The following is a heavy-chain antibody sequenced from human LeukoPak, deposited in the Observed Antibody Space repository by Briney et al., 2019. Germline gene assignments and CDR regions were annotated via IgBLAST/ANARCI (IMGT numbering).Heavy chain of an antibody. J-gene: IGHJ6*02. CDR2: IYYSGST. Sequence: SETLSLTCTVSGGSISSSSYYWGWIRQPPGKGLEWIGSIYYSGSTNYNPSLKSRVTISVDTSKNQFSLKLSSVTAADTAVYYCARGLKWELLRGYYYYGMDVWGQGTTVTVSS. V-gene: IGHV4-39*07. D-gene: IGHD1-26*01. CDR3: ARGLKWELLRGYYYYGMDV. CDR1: GGSISSSSYY.